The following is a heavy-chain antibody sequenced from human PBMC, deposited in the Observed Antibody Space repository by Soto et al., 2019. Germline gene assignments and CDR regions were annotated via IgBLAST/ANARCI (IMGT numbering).Heavy chain of an antibody. CDR2: FDPEDDET. CDR3: ATESGWYNWFEP. V-gene: IGHV1-24*01. CDR1: GYSLTEIS. Sequence: QVQLVQSGAEVKKPWASVKVSCKVSGYSLTEISMHWVRQAPGKGLEWMGGFDPEDDETIYAQKFQGRLTMTEDTSTDTAYMELSGLRSEDTAVYYCATESGWYNWFEPWGQGTLVTVSS. D-gene: IGHD6-19*01. J-gene: IGHJ5*02.